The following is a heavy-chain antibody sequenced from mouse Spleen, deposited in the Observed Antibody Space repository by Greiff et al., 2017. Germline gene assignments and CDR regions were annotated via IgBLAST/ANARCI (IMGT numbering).Heavy chain of an antibody. Sequence: ESGPGLVKPSQSLSLTCSVTGYSITSGYYWNWIRQPPGNKREWMGYISYDGSNNYNPSLKNRISITRDTSKNQFFLKLNSVTTEDTATYYCARGLLRYLYFDYWGQGTTLTVSS. CDR3: ARGLLRYLYFDY. J-gene: IGHJ2*01. D-gene: IGHD1-1*01. CDR2: ISYDGSN. V-gene: IGHV3-6*01. CDR1: GYSITSGYY.